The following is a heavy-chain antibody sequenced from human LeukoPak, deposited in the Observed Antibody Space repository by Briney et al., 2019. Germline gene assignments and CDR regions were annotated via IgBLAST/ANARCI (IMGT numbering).Heavy chain of an antibody. CDR2: ISFDGDNE. Sequence: GRSLRLSCATSGFTFSNYAIHWVRQALGKGLEWVADISFDGDNEYYADSVRGRFMIARDNSKNTVYLQMNSLTIEDTAVYYCAREPSGNFGQLVSSAEYFQHWGQGTRVTVSS. V-gene: IGHV3-30-3*01. D-gene: IGHD5/OR15-5a*01. CDR3: AREPSGNFGQLVSSAEYFQH. CDR1: GFTFSNYA. J-gene: IGHJ1*01.